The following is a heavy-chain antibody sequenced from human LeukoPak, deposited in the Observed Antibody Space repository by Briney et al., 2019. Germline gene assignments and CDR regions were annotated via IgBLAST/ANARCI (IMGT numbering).Heavy chain of an antibody. CDR1: GFTFSSYW. V-gene: IGHV3-74*01. J-gene: IGHJ3*01. Sequence: GGSLRLSCAASGFTFSSYWMHWVRQAPGKGLVWVSRIYSDGITTNYADSVKGRFTISRDNAKNTLYLQMDSLRAEDTAVYYCTRRGMALDAFDVWGQGTMVTVSS. CDR2: IYSDGITT. D-gene: IGHD3-16*01. CDR3: TRRGMALDAFDV.